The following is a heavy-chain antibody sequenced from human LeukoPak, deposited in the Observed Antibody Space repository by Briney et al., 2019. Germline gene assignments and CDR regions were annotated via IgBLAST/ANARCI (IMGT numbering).Heavy chain of an antibody. Sequence: PGGSLRLSCAASGFTFSSYAMSWVRQAPGKGLEWVSAISGSGGSTYYADSVKGRFTISRDNSKNTLYLQMNSLRAEDTAVYYCAKDHDYYDSSGYYPTFDYWAREPWSPSPQ. CDR1: GFTFSSYA. V-gene: IGHV3-23*01. D-gene: IGHD3-22*01. CDR3: AKDHDYYDSSGYYPTFDY. CDR2: ISGSGGST. J-gene: IGHJ4*02.